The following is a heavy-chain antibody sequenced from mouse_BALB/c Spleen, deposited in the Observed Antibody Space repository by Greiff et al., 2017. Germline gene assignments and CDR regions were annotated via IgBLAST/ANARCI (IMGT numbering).Heavy chain of an antibody. CDR1: GFSLTSYG. Sequence: VMLVESGPGLVAPSQSLSITCTVSGFSLTSYGVHWVRQPPGKGLEWLGVIWAGGSTNYNSALMSRLSISKDNSKSQVFLKMNSLQTDDTAMYYCARGNHQIHYYGYVPFAYWGQGTLVTVSA. CDR3: ARGNHQIHYYGYVPFAY. J-gene: IGHJ3*01. V-gene: IGHV2-9*02. D-gene: IGHD1-2*01. CDR2: IWAGGST.